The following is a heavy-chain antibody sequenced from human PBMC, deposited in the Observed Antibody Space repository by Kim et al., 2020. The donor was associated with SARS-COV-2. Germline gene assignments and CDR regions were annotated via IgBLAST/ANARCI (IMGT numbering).Heavy chain of an antibody. V-gene: IGHV3-21*01. D-gene: IGHD3-10*01. CDR1: GFTFGSYG. J-gene: IGHJ6*01. CDR3: ARERGVFECVFAWCYY. CDR2: ISGSSRYI. Sequence: GGSLRLSCAASGFTFGSYGMNWVRQAPGEGLEWISAISGSSRYIYYADSVKGRFAISRDNAKNSLYLQMNSLRAEDTAVYYCARERGVFECVFAWCYY.